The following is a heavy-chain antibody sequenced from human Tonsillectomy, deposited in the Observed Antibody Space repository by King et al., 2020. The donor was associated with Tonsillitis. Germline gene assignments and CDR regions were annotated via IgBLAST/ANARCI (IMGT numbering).Heavy chain of an antibody. CDR3: ARLRGYCSSTSCFPDY. CDR1: GGSISSGGYY. Sequence: HVQLQESGPGLVKPSQTLSLTCTVSGGSISSGGYYWSWIRQHPGKGLEWIGYIYYTGSTYYNPSLMSRLTISVDTSKNQFSLKLGSVTAADTAVYYCARLRGYCSSTSCFPDYWGQGTLVTVSS. CDR2: IYYTGST. J-gene: IGHJ4*02. D-gene: IGHD2-2*01. V-gene: IGHV4-31*03.